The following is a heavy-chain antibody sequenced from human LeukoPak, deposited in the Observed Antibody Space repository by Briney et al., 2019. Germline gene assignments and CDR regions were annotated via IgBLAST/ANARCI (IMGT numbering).Heavy chain of an antibody. CDR1: GGSISSSRYY. Sequence: SETLSLTCTVSGGSISSSRYYWGWVRQPPGKGLGWLGSIYYSGSTYYNPSLKSRVTISVDTSKNQFSLKLSSVTAADTAVYYCARRNEDLIAAAGSDAFDIWGQGTMVTVSS. J-gene: IGHJ3*02. CDR3: ARRNEDLIAAAGSDAFDI. CDR2: IYYSGST. V-gene: IGHV4-39*01. D-gene: IGHD6-13*01.